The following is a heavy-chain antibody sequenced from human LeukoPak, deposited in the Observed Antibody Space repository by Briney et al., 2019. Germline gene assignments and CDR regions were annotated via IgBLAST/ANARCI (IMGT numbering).Heavy chain of an antibody. CDR2: INHSGNT. D-gene: IGHD1-26*01. V-gene: IGHV4-34*01. Sequence: SETLSLTCAVYGGSFSGYYWSWIRQPPGKGLEWIGEINHSGNTNYNPSLKSRVTISVDMSKNQFSLKLSSVTAADTAVYYCARHAGAPAYFDYWGQGTLVTVSS. CDR3: ARHAGAPAYFDY. CDR1: GGSFSGYY. J-gene: IGHJ4*02.